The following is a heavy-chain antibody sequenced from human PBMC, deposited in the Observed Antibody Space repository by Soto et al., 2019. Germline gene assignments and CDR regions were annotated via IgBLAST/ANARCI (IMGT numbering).Heavy chain of an antibody. J-gene: IGHJ6*03. CDR1: AFTFSSYA. Sequence: EVQLLDSGGGLVQPGGSLRLSCADSAFTFSSYAMTWVRHAPGKGLEWVSTLTPSGGNTYYADSVQGRFTISRDNSMNTLYLQMNNLRAEDTAVYYCAGRYCPNGVCFINYYYHIDVWGEGTTVTVSS. CDR2: LTPSGGNT. D-gene: IGHD2-8*01. V-gene: IGHV3-23*01. CDR3: AGRYCPNGVCFINYYYHIDV.